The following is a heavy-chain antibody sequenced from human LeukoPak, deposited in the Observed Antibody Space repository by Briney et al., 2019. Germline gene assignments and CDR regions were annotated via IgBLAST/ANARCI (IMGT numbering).Heavy chain of an antibody. CDR1: GFTFSSYA. Sequence: GGSLRLSCAASGFTFSSYAMSWVRQAPGKGLEWVSAISGSGGSTYYADSVKGRFTISRDNSKNTLYLQMNSLRAEDTAVYYCARDLAPYCGGDCYSGMDVWGQGTTVTVSS. V-gene: IGHV3-23*01. CDR3: ARDLAPYCGGDCYSGMDV. J-gene: IGHJ6*02. D-gene: IGHD2-21*02. CDR2: ISGSGGST.